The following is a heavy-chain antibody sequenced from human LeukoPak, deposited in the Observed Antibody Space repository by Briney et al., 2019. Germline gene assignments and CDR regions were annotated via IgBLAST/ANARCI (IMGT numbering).Heavy chain of an antibody. CDR1: GFNYSSYT. D-gene: IGHD3-16*01. Sequence: GGSLRLSCAASGFNYSSYTMNWVRQAPGMGLEWLSYISASRDITYYADSVKGRFTISRDNAKNTLYLQMNSLRAEDTAVYYCAKVSRIGDSYYYYMDVWGKGTTVTVSS. V-gene: IGHV3-48*01. J-gene: IGHJ6*03. CDR3: AKVSRIGDSYYYYMDV. CDR2: ISASRDIT.